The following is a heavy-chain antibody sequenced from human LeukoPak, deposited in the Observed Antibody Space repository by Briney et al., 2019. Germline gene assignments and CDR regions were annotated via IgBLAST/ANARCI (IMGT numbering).Heavy chain of an antibody. D-gene: IGHD1-26*01. Sequence: GESLKISCKGSGYSFTNHWIGWVRQMPGKGLEWMGIIYPGDSDTRYSPSFQGQVTISADKSISTAYLQWSSLKASDTAMYYCARLLGATSGWDYFDYWGQGTLVTVSS. CDR1: GYSFTNHW. CDR2: IYPGDSDT. CDR3: ARLLGATSGWDYFDY. J-gene: IGHJ4*02. V-gene: IGHV5-51*01.